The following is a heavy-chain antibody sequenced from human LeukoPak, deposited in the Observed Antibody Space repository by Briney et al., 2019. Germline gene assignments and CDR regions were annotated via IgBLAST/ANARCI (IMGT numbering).Heavy chain of an antibody. J-gene: IGHJ4*02. D-gene: IGHD3-22*01. Sequence: SETLSLTCTVSGGSINSYYWSWIRQPPGKGLECIGYIHYTGSTNYNPSLKSRVTISVDTSKNQFSLKLSSVTAADTALYFCARDDTYFYDSSGHGFDFWGQGTLVTVSS. CDR1: GGSINSYY. V-gene: IGHV4-59*12. CDR2: IHYTGST. CDR3: ARDDTYFYDSSGHGFDF.